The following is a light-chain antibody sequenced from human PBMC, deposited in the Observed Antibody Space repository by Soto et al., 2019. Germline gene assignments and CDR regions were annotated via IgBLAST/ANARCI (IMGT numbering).Light chain of an antibody. CDR1: QSVSSN. J-gene: IGKJ4*01. V-gene: IGKV3D-15*01. CDR3: QQYNTWPLT. CDR2: GAS. Sequence: EIVLPQAPATLSMSPAERATLSSRASQSVSSNLAWYQQKPGQAPRLLIYGASNRATGIPERFSGSGSGTEFTLAISRLQSEDFAVYYCQQYNTWPLTFGGGTKVDIK.